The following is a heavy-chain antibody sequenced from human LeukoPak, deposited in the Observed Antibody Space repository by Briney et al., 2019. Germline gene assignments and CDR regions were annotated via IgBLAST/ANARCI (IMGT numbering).Heavy chain of an antibody. J-gene: IGHJ5*02. D-gene: IGHD3-3*01. CDR1: GESFSGYY. CDR2: INHSGST. Sequence: PSESLSLTCAVYGESFSGYYWSWIRQPPGKGLEWIGEINHSGSTNYNPSLKSRVTISVDTSKNQFSLKLSSVTAADTAVYYCAREYYDFWSGLPPNWFDPWGQGTLVTVSS. V-gene: IGHV4-34*01. CDR3: AREYYDFWSGLPPNWFDP.